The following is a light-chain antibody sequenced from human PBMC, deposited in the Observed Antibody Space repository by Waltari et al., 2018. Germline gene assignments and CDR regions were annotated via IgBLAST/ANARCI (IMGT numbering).Light chain of an antibody. CDR3: QKYSSPGS. V-gene: IGKV1-27*01. Sequence: DIQMTQSPSSLSASVGARVTITCRASRGLSNYLAWYQQKPGKVPKLLIYAASTLQSGVPSRFSGSGFGTDFTLTISSLQPEDVATYYCQKYSSPGSFGQGTKVEIK. CDR1: RGLSNY. CDR2: AAS. J-gene: IGKJ1*01.